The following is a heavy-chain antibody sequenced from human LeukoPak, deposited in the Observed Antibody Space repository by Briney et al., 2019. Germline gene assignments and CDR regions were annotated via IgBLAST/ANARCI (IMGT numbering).Heavy chain of an antibody. CDR2: VSSTGTYV. CDR3: ARGPGGASYYYYYYMDV. D-gene: IGHD4/OR15-4a*01. Sequence: GGSLRLSCAASGFTFSTYSMNWVRQAPGKGLEWVSSVSSTGTYVYYADSVKGRFTISRDNAKNSLYLQMNSLRAEDTAVYYCARGPGGASYYYYYYMDVWGKGTTVRVSS. J-gene: IGHJ6*03. V-gene: IGHV3-21*01. CDR1: GFTFSTYS.